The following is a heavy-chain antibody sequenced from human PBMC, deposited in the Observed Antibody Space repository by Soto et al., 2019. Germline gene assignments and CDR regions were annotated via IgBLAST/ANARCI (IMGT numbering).Heavy chain of an antibody. D-gene: IGHD4-17*01. V-gene: IGHV3-23*01. CDR1: GFTFSDSP. CDR2: FSGSGGTT. CDR3: AKSSCYGDSRYFDS. Sequence: EVQLLESGGGLVQPGGSLRLSCAASGFTFSDSPMTWVRQAPGKGLEWVSTFSGSGGTTYYADSVKGRFTISRDNSKNTLFLQMSPLRADDTAVYYCAKSSCYGDSRYFDSWGQGTPVTVSS. J-gene: IGHJ4*02.